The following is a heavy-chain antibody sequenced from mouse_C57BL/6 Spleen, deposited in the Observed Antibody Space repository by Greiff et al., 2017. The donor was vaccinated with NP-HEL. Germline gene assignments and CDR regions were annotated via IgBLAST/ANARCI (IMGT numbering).Heavy chain of an antibody. V-gene: IGHV2-5*01. D-gene: IGHD1-1*01. CDR1: GFSLTSYG. CDR3: AKKDGSSSSFAY. Sequence: VQLQQSGPGLVQPSQSLSITCTVSGFSLTSYGVHWVRQSPGKGLEWLGVIWRGGSTDYNAAFMPRLSITKDNSKSQVFFKMNSLQADDTAIYYCAKKDGSSSSFAYWGQGTLVTVSA. CDR2: IWRGGST. J-gene: IGHJ3*01.